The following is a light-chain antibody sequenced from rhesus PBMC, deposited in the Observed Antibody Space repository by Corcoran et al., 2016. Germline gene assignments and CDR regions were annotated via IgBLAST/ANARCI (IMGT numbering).Light chain of an antibody. CDR2: DVS. CDR1: QGISSY. CDR3: LQHNSYPRT. J-gene: IGKJ1*01. Sequence: DIQMTQSPSSLSASVGDTVTITCRASQGISSYLNWFQQNPGKAPKLLIYDVSNLESGVPSRFSGSGSGTDFTLTISSLQPEDFAAYDCLQHNSYPRTFGQGTKVEIK. V-gene: IGKV1-28*03.